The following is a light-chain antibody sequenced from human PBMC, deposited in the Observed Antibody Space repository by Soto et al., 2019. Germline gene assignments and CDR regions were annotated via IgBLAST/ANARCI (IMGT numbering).Light chain of an antibody. CDR3: LQANRVPLR. Sequence: DIQLTQSPSFLSASVGDRVTITCRASQGISSYLAWYQQKPGKAPKLLIYAASTLQSGVPSRFSGSGSGTEFTLTISSLQPEDFAIYYCLQANRVPLRFGQGTRLEIK. V-gene: IGKV1-9*01. J-gene: IGKJ5*01. CDR1: QGISSY. CDR2: AAS.